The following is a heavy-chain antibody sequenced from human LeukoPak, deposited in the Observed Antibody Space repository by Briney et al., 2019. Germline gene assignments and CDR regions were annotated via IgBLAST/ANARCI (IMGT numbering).Heavy chain of an antibody. D-gene: IGHD3-22*01. CDR3: AKDLSSGYYDSSGEA. J-gene: IGHJ5*02. CDR2: IRYDGSNK. CDR1: GFTFSSYA. V-gene: IGHV3-30*02. Sequence: GGSLRLSCAASGFTFSSYAMSWVRQAPGKGLEWVAFIRYDGSNKYYADSVKGRFTISRDNSKSTLYLQMNSLRAEDTAVYYCAKDLSSGYYDSSGEAWGQGTLVTVSS.